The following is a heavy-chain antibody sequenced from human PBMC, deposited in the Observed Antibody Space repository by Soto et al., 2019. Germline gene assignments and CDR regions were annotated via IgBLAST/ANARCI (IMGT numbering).Heavy chain of an antibody. CDR3: AKVGSERYSGQHSDY. CDR1: GFTFSNYA. CDR2: ISSSSGST. Sequence: EVQLLESGGGVVQPGGSLRLSCAASGFTFSNYAMNWIRQAPGKGLEWVSTISSSSGSTYYADSVKGRSTVSTDNPTNFLYLQLNSLRGDDTDVYYCAKVGSERYSGQHSDYWGQGTLVTISS. V-gene: IGHV3-23*01. J-gene: IGHJ4*02. D-gene: IGHD5-12*01.